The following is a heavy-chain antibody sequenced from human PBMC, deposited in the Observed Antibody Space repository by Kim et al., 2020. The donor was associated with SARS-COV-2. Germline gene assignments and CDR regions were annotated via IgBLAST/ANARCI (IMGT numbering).Heavy chain of an antibody. J-gene: IGHJ4*02. V-gene: IGHV3-11*01. CDR2: ISSSGSTI. CDR3: ASYYYYDSSGYHTIDY. D-gene: IGHD3-22*01. Sequence: GGSLRLSCAASGFTFSDYYMSWIRQAPGKGLEWVSYISSSGSTIYYADSVKGRFTISRDNAKNSLYLQMNSLRAEDTAVYYCASYYYYDSSGYHTIDYWGQGTLVTVSS. CDR1: GFTFSDYY.